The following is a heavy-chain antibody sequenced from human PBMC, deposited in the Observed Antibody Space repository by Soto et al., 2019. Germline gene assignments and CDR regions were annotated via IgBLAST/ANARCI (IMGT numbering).Heavy chain of an antibody. CDR3: SRDDLYCSGESCYGIPMDV. CDR1: GFTVSSHY. CDR2: IQSGGST. Sequence: EVQLVESGGDLVQPGASLRLSCAASGFTVSSHYMNWVRQAPGKGLEWVSLIQSGGSTFYADSVKGRFTISRDNSKNTLFHQMNKLRVEDTAMHYCSRDDLYCSGESCYGIPMDVWGGGAKV. J-gene: IGHJ6*03. V-gene: IGHV3-66*01. D-gene: IGHD2-15*01.